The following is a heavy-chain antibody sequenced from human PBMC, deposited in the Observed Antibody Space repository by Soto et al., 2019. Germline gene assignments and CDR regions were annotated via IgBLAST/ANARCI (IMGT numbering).Heavy chain of an antibody. D-gene: IGHD2-2*01. V-gene: IGHV1-18*01. J-gene: IGHJ6*02. CDR1: GYTFTSYG. Sequence: ASVKVSCKASGYTFTSYGISWVRQAPGQGLEWMGWISVYNGNTNYAQKLQGRVTMTTDTSTSTAYMHLRSLTSDDTAVYYCASLEQEGTSEDYYYGMDVWGQGTTVTVSS. CDR2: ISVYNGNT. CDR3: ASLEQEGTSEDYYYGMDV.